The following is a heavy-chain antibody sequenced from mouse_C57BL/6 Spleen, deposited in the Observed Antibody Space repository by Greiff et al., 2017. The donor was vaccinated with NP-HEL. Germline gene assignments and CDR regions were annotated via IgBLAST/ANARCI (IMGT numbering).Heavy chain of an antibody. CDR3: AREKGLYFDY. CDR1: GYSITSGYY. D-gene: IGHD3-3*01. CDR2: ISYDGSN. J-gene: IGHJ2*01. Sequence: EVQLQQSGPGLVKPSQSLSLTCSVTGYSITSGYYWNWIRQFPGNKLEWMGYISYDGSNNYNPSLKNRISITRDTSKNQFFLKLNSVTTEDTATYYCAREKGLYFDYWGQGTTLTVSS. V-gene: IGHV3-6*01.